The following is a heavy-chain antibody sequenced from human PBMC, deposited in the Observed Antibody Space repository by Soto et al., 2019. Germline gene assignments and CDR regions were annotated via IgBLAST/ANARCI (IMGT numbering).Heavy chain of an antibody. CDR1: GFTFSSYA. J-gene: IGHJ6*02. D-gene: IGHD2-15*01. CDR3: ARGVRIYYGMDV. CDR2: ISGSGGST. V-gene: IGHV3-23*01. Sequence: GGSLRLSCAASGFTFSSYAMSWVRQAPGKGLEWVSAISGSGGSTYYADSVKGRFTISRDNSKNTLYLQMNSLRAEDTAVYYCARGVRIYYGMDVWGQGTTVTVSS.